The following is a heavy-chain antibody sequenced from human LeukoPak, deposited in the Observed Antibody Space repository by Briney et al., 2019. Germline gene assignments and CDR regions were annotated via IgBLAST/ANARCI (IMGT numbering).Heavy chain of an antibody. CDR3: ARHGGTGIRNVDY. CDR2: IYYSGST. J-gene: IGHJ4*02. D-gene: IGHD3-16*01. CDR1: GASISGSSYF. Sequence: SETLSLTCTVSGASISGSSYFWGWIRQPPGKGLEWIGSIYYSGSTYYNPSLKSRVTTSVDTSMNQFSLKLSSATAADTAIYYCARHGGTGIRNVDYWGQGILVTVSS. V-gene: IGHV4-39*01.